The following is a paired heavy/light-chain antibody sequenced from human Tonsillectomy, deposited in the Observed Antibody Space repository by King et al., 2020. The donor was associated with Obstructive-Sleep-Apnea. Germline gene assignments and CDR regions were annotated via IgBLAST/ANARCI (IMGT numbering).Heavy chain of an antibody. D-gene: IGHD5-12*01. V-gene: IGHV4-39*07. CDR1: GGSLSGAVYN. Sequence: QLQLQESGPGLVKPSETLSLTCTVSGGSLSGAVYNWDWIRQPPGKGLEWIGSVYYSGTTYYNPSLKGRLSISIDTSKNQFSLRLHFVTAADTAVYYCARGQNLAFDYWGQGILATVSS. CDR2: VYYSGTT. J-gene: IGHJ4*02. CDR3: ARGQNLAFDY.
Light chain of an antibody. CDR1: QSISSRY. J-gene: IGKJ2*01. CDR3: QHYGSSPFMYT. V-gene: IGKV3-20*01. CDR2: IAS. Sequence: EIVLTQSPGTLSLSPGERATLSCRASQSISSRYLAWYQQKPGQAPRLLIYIASNRATGIPDRFTGSGSGTDFTLSISRLEPEDSAVYYCQHYGSSPFMYTFGQGTKLEIK.